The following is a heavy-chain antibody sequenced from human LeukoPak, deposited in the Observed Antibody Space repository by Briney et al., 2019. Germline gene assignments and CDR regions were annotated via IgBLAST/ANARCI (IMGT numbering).Heavy chain of an antibody. CDR1: GFTFSSYW. Sequence: GGSLRLSCAASGFTFSSYWMSWVRQAPGKGLEWVANIKQDGSQKYYVDSVKGRFSISRDNAKNSLYLQMNSLRAEDTAVYFCGRGIVVVSHNFDYWGQGTLVTVSS. V-gene: IGHV3-7*03. CDR3: GRGIVVVSHNFDY. CDR2: IKQDGSQK. D-gene: IGHD3-22*01. J-gene: IGHJ4*02.